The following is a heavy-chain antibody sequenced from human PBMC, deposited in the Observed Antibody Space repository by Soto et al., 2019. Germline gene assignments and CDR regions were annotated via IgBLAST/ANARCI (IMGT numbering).Heavy chain of an antibody. V-gene: IGHV3-23*01. Sequence: GGSLRLSCAASGFTSSSYAMIWVRQAPGKGLEWVSAISGSGGSTYYADSVKGRFTISRDNSKNTLYLQMNSLRAEDTAVYYCAKTPYCTNGVCYAFWYWGQGTLVTVSS. CDR1: GFTSSSYA. D-gene: IGHD2-8*01. CDR2: ISGSGGST. CDR3: AKTPYCTNGVCYAFWY. J-gene: IGHJ4*02.